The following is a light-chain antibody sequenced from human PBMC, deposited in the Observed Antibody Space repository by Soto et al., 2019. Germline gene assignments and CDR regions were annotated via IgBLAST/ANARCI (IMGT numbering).Light chain of an antibody. V-gene: IGKV3-15*01. CDR3: QQYTNWPPLT. J-gene: IGKJ4*01. CDR2: DAS. Sequence: EIVMTQSPATLSVSPGEGATLSCRASQNVHNDLAWYQQKPGQAPRLLIYDASTRATGIPARFSGRGSGTEFTLTISSLQSEDFAVYYCQQYTNWPPLTFGGGTKVEI. CDR1: QNVHND.